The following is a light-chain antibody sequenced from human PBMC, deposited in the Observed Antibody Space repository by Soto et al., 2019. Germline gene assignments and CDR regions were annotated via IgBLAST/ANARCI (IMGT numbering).Light chain of an antibody. CDR2: DVN. Sequence: QSALTQPRSVSGSPGQSVTISCTGTSSDVGGYNYVSWYQQFPGKAPKFMISDVNKRPSGVPDRSSGSKSGNTASLTISGLQAEDEADYYCCSYTGSYTWVFGGGTKVTVL. V-gene: IGLV2-11*01. CDR1: SSDVGGYNY. CDR3: CSYTGSYTWV. J-gene: IGLJ3*02.